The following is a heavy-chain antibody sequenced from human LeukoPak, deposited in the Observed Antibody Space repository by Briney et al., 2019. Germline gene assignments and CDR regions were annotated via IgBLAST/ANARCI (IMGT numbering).Heavy chain of an antibody. Sequence: GGSLRLSCAASGFTVSSNYMSWVRQAPGKGLEWVSVIYSGGSTYYADSVKGRFTISRDNSKNTLYLQMNSLRAEDTAVYYCARDRGLGELSLYLDYRGQGTLVTVSS. CDR2: IYSGGST. CDR1: GFTVSSNY. D-gene: IGHD3-16*02. V-gene: IGHV3-53*01. J-gene: IGHJ4*02. CDR3: ARDRGLGELSLYLDY.